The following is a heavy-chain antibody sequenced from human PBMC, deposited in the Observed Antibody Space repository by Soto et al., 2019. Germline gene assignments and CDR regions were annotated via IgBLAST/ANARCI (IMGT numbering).Heavy chain of an antibody. J-gene: IGHJ3*02. D-gene: IGHD3-22*01. CDR3: ARAGIVVVIRGAFDI. CDR2: IYYSGST. CDR1: GGSISSGGYY. V-gene: IGHV4-31*03. Sequence: KPSETLSLTCTVSGGSISSGGYYWSWIRQHPGKGLEWIGYIYYSGSTYYNPSLKSRVTISVDTSKNQFSLKLSSVTAADTAVYYCARAGIVVVIRGAFDIWGQGTMVTVSS.